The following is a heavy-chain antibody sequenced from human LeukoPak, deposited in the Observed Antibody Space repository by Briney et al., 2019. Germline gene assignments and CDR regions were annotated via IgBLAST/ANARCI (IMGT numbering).Heavy chain of an antibody. CDR3: VKDVSVAALAWELDY. Sequence: PGGSLRLSCAASGFSFEGYAMHWVRQAPGKGLEWVAGISWKNDPIYGASVKGRFTISRDNAKNSLYLQMTSLRVEDTAFYYCVKDVSVAALAWELDYWGQGALVTVSS. CDR2: ISWKNDPI. D-gene: IGHD6-19*01. V-gene: IGHV3-9*01. J-gene: IGHJ4*02. CDR1: GFSFEGYA.